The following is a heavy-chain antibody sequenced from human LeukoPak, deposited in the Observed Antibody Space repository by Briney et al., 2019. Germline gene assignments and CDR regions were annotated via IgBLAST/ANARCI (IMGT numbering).Heavy chain of an antibody. Sequence: GGSLRLSCAPSGFTFSSYAMSWVRQAPGKGLEWVSAISDSGGSTYYADSVKGRFTISRDNSKNTLYLQMNSLRAEDTAVYYCAREGYVDTAMVGFDYWGQGTLVTVSS. CDR3: AREGYVDTAMVGFDY. V-gene: IGHV3-23*01. D-gene: IGHD5-18*01. J-gene: IGHJ4*02. CDR2: ISDSGGST. CDR1: GFTFSSYA.